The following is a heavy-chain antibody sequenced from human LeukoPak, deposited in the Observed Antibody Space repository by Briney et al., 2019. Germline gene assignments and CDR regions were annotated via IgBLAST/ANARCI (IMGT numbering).Heavy chain of an antibody. CDR3: ARSYEGSGFSD. Sequence: GGSLRLFCAASGFIFSNYIMNWFLQAPAKGLEWVSSITNSSRYTYYADSVKGRFTISRDNAKNSLSLQLNSLRAEDTAVYYCARSYEGSGFSDWGQGTLVTVSS. V-gene: IGHV3-21*01. J-gene: IGHJ4*02. D-gene: IGHD3-3*01. CDR2: ITNSSRYT. CDR1: GFIFSNYI.